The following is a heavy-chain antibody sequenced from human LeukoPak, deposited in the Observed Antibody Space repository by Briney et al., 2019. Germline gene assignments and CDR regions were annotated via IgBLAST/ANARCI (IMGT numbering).Heavy chain of an antibody. CDR3: ARDRPYYSSGWLDAFDI. D-gene: IGHD6-19*01. J-gene: IGHJ3*02. V-gene: IGHV1-69*05. CDR2: IIPIFGTA. CDR1: GGTFSSYA. Sequence: TVKVPCKASGGTFSSYAISWVRQAPGQGLEWMGRIIPIFGTANYAQKFQGRVTITTDESTSTAYMELSSLRSEDTAVYYCARDRPYYSSGWLDAFDIWGQGTMVTVSS.